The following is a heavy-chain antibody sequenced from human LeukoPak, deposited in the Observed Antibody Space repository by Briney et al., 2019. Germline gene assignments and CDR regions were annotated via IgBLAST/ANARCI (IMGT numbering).Heavy chain of an antibody. Sequence: SETLSLTCTVSGGSISSSYYYWGWIRQPPGKGLEWIGSIYYSGSTYYNPSLQSRVTISVDTSKNQFSLRLSSVTAADTAVFYCAREGYDFLTGFPGYYFDYWGQGTLVTVSS. CDR3: AREGYDFLTGFPGYYFDY. J-gene: IGHJ4*02. D-gene: IGHD3-9*01. CDR1: GGSISSSYYY. V-gene: IGHV4-39*07. CDR2: IYYSGST.